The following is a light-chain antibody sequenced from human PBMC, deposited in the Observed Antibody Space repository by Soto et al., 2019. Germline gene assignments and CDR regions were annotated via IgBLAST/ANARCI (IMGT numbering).Light chain of an antibody. Sequence: DIQMTQSPSSLSASVGDRVTITCRASQSINSYLNWYQQKPGKAPKLLIYAASSLQSGVPSRFSCSVSGTDFTLTIGSLQPEDFATYFCQQSDSTLRGVTFGPWTKLDIK. CDR1: QSINSY. CDR2: AAS. CDR3: QQSDSTLRGVT. J-gene: IGKJ3*01. V-gene: IGKV1-39*01.